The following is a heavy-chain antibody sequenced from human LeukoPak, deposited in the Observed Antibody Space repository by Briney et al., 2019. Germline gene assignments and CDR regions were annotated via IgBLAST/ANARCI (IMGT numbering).Heavy chain of an antibody. CDR3: ARHDYGDLIYWYFDL. D-gene: IGHD4-17*01. CDR2: IYYSGST. J-gene: IGHJ2*01. V-gene: IGHV4-59*08. Sequence: SETLSLTCTVSGGSISSYYWSWIRQPPGKGLEWIGYIYYSGSTNYNPSLKSRVTISVDTSKNQFSLKLSSVTAADTAVYYCARHDYGDLIYWYFDLWGRGTLVTVSS. CDR1: GGSISSYY.